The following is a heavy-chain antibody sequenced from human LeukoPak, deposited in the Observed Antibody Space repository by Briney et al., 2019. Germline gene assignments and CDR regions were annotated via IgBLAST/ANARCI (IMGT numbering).Heavy chain of an antibody. D-gene: IGHD3-10*01. CDR3: ANMVRGVIWYFDY. J-gene: IGHJ4*02. Sequence: PGGSLRLSCAASGFTFSSYAMSWVRQAPGKGLEWVSAISGSGGSTYYADSVKGRFTISRDNSKNTLYLQMNSLRAEDTAVYYCANMVRGVIWYFDYWGQGTLVTVSS. V-gene: IGHV3-23*01. CDR2: ISGSGGST. CDR1: GFTFSSYA.